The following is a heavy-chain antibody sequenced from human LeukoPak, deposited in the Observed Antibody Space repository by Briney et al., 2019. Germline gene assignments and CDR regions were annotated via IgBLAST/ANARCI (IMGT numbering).Heavy chain of an antibody. Sequence: SETLSLTCTVSGGSISSYYWSWIRQPPGKGLEWIGYIYYSGSTNYNPSLKSRVTISVDTSKNQFSLKLSSVTAADTAVYYCARVGRGYCSGGSCYSRYFDYWGQGTLVTVSS. CDR3: ARVGRGYCSGGSCYSRYFDY. CDR1: GGSISSYY. J-gene: IGHJ4*02. D-gene: IGHD2-15*01. CDR2: IYYSGST. V-gene: IGHV4-59*12.